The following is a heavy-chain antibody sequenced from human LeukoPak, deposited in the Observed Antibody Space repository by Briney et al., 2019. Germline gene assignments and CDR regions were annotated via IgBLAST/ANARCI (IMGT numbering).Heavy chain of an antibody. Sequence: GGSLRLSCASSGFTFSSYAMSWVREAPGKGLEWVSSISSSSSYIYYADSVKGRFIISRDGSKNTLYLQMNSLRTEDTAIYYCAGYDNSGQYYVGRAFDIWGQGTMVAVSS. J-gene: IGHJ3*02. CDR1: GFTFSSYA. V-gene: IGHV3-21*04. CDR3: AGYDNSGQYYVGRAFDI. D-gene: IGHD3-22*01. CDR2: ISSSSSYI.